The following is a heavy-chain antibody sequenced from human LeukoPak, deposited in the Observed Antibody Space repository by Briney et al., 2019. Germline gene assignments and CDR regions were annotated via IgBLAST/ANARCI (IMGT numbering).Heavy chain of an antibody. CDR1: GDSVSSNSVA. V-gene: IGHV6-1*01. CDR3: AGERQASLRGSAFDI. CDR2: TYYRSKWYN. Sequence: SQTLSLTCAISGDSVSSNSVAWNWIRQSPSRGLEWLGRTYYRSKWYNDYAVSVKSRITINPDTSKNQFSLQLNSVTPEDTAVYYCAGERQASLRGSAFDIWGQGTMVTVSS. J-gene: IGHJ3*02. D-gene: IGHD4-17*01.